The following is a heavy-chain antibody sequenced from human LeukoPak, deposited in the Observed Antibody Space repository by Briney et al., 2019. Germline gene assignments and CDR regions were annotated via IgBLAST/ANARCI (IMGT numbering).Heavy chain of an antibody. J-gene: IGHJ4*02. D-gene: IGHD3-10*01. Sequence: GGSLRLSCAASGFIFSDHYMSWIRQAPGKGLEGVAYINSDSTTVYYADSVKGRFTVSRDNAKNSPYLQMNSLGVDDTAVYYCARLRGLIDHWGQGALVTVSS. CDR3: ARLRGLIDH. V-gene: IGHV3-11*01. CDR2: INSDSTTV. CDR1: GFIFSDHY.